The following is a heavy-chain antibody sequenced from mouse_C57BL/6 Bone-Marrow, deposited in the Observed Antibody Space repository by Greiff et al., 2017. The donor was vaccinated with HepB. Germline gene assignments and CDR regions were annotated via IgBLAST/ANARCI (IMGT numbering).Heavy chain of an antibody. CDR2: IDPSDSET. J-gene: IGHJ4*01. V-gene: IGHV1-52*01. CDR3: ASDYYGSTMDY. CDR1: GYTFTSYW. D-gene: IGHD1-1*01. Sequence: QVQLQQPGAELVRPGSSVKLSCKASGYTFTSYWMHWVKQRPIQGLEWIGNIDPSDSETHYNQKFKDKATLTVDKSSSTAYIQVSSLTSEDSAVYYCASDYYGSTMDYWGQGTSVTVSS.